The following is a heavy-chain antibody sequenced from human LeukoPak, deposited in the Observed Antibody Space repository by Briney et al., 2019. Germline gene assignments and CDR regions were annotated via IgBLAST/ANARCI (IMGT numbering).Heavy chain of an antibody. J-gene: IGHJ6*03. CDR3: ARGPTYDLWSGDSYSYYYMDV. CDR1: GYTFTNYD. Sequence: GASVTVSCKASGYTFTNYDINWVRQATGQGGEWMGWMNPNSGNTGSAQKFQGRVMMTRDISISTAYMELSSLRSEDTAVYYCARGPTYDLWSGDSYSYYYMDVWGKGTTVAVSS. V-gene: IGHV1-8*01. CDR2: MNPNSGNT. D-gene: IGHD3-3*01.